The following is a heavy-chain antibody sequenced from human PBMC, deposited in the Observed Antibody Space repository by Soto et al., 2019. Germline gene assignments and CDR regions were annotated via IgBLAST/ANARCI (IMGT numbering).Heavy chain of an antibody. CDR1: GFTFSSYA. Sequence: EVQLVESGGGLVQPGGSLRLSCAASGFTFSSYAMHWVRQAPGKGLEYVSVITSNGGNTDYASSVKGRFTISRDNSKNTLYLQMGSLRGEDMAVYYCARRIPFGYGMDVWGQGTTVTVSS. D-gene: IGHD2-21*01. CDR2: ITSNGGNT. CDR3: ARRIPFGYGMDV. J-gene: IGHJ6*02. V-gene: IGHV3-64*01.